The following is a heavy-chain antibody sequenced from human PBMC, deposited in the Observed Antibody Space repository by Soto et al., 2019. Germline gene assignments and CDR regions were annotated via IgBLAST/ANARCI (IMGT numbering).Heavy chain of an antibody. J-gene: IGHJ4*02. V-gene: IGHV2-5*08. CDR3: AHRRFYNGDWDRGVFDF. CDR2: IYWDDDK. Sequence: TLSLTCTVSGGSISSGDYYWSWIRQPPGKGLEWIALIYWDDDKFYSPSLQNRITIIKDTSNTRVILIMTNVDPVDTATYYCAHRRFYNGDWDRGVFDFWGQGALVTVSS. D-gene: IGHD4-17*01. CDR1: GGSISSGDYY.